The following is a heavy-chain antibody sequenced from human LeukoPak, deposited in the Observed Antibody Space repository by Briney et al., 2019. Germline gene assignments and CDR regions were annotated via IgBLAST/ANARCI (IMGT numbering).Heavy chain of an antibody. V-gene: IGHV3-23*01. CDR2: ISGSGGST. Sequence: GGSLRLSCAASGFTFSSYAMSWVRQAPGKGLEWVSAISGSGGSTYYADSVKGRLTISRDNSKNTLYLQMNSLRAEDTAIYYCAKEFGLRDIVVVPAAPRGAFDIWGQGTMVTVSS. CDR3: AKEFGLRDIVVVPAAPRGAFDI. J-gene: IGHJ3*02. D-gene: IGHD2-2*01. CDR1: GFTFSSYA.